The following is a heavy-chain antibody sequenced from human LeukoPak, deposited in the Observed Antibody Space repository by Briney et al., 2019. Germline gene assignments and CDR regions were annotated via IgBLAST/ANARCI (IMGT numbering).Heavy chain of an antibody. D-gene: IGHD2-2*01. J-gene: IGHJ4*02. CDR2: ISYDGSNK. V-gene: IGHV3-30*18. Sequence: GGSLRLSCAASGFTFSSYGMHWVRQAPGKGLEWVAVISYDGSNKYYADSVKGRFTISRDNSKNTLYLQMSSLRAEDTAVYYCAKDARIVVVPAASIDYWGQGTLVTVSS. CDR3: AKDARIVVVPAASIDY. CDR1: GFTFSSYG.